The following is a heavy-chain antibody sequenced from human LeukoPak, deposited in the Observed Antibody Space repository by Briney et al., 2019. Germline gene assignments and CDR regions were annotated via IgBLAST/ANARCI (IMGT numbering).Heavy chain of an antibody. D-gene: IGHD1-7*01. Sequence: GGSLRLSCAASGFTFSSYAMSWVRQAPGKGLEWVSAISGRGASTFYADSVKGRFTISRDNSKNTLYLQMNSLRAEDTAVYYCAKAAGNWNYKPFDYWGQGTLVTVSS. CDR1: GFTFSSYA. V-gene: IGHV3-23*01. CDR3: AKAAGNWNYKPFDY. J-gene: IGHJ4*02. CDR2: ISGRGAST.